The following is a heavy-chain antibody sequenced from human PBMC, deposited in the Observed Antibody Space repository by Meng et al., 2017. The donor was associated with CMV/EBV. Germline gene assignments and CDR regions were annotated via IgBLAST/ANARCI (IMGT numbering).Heavy chain of an antibody. CDR1: GFTFSSYS. J-gene: IGHJ3*02. Sequence: GESLKISCAASGFTFSSYSMNWVRQAPGKGLEWVSSISSSSYIYYADSVKGRFTISRDNAKNSLYLQMNSLRAEDTAVYYCAREGYCSSTSCYPSDAFDIWGQGTMVTVSS. V-gene: IGHV3-21*01. D-gene: IGHD2-2*01. CDR2: ISSSSYI. CDR3: AREGYCSSTSCYPSDAFDI.